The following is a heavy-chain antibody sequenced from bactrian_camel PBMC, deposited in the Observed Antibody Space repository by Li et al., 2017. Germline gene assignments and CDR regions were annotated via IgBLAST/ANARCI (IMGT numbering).Heavy chain of an antibody. V-gene: IGHV3S53*01. J-gene: IGHJ6*01. CDR3: AAEDQAPWDMGWICNYNS. CDR1: ESTYRSIC. CDR2: VDSNGVT. Sequence: HVQLVESGGGSVQAGGSLTLYCAASESTYRSICMAWFRQAPGSQRETVATVDSNGVTKVAGSVKGRFTLSKDNAKNTLYLRMDNLKPEDTALYTCAAEDQAPWDMGWICNYNSWGQGTQVTVS. D-gene: IGHD3*01.